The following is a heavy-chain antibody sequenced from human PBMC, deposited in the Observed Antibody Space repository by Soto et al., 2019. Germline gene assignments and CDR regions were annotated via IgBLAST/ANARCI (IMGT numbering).Heavy chain of an antibody. CDR2: IKQDGSEK. D-gene: IGHD3-3*01. CDR1: GFTFSSYW. J-gene: IGHJ4*02. Sequence: GGSLRLSCAASGFTFSSYWMSWVRQAPGKGLEWVANIKQDGSEKYYVDSVKGRFTISRDNAKNSLYLQMNSLRAEDTAVYYCARPPLRVLRLLEWYFDYWGQGTLVTVSS. CDR3: ARPPLRVLRLLEWYFDY. V-gene: IGHV3-7*03.